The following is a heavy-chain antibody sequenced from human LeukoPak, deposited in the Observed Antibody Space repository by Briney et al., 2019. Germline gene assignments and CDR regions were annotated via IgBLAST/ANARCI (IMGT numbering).Heavy chain of an antibody. D-gene: IGHD4-23*01. CDR1: GGTFSSYA. J-gene: IGHJ3*02. Sequence: SVKVSCKASGGTFSSYAISWVRQAPGQGLEWMGGIIPIFGTANYAQKFQGRVTITADKSTSTAYMELSSLRSEDTAVYYCARDFGLGWAFDIWGQGTMVTVSS. CDR3: ARDFGLGWAFDI. V-gene: IGHV1-69*06. CDR2: IIPIFGTA.